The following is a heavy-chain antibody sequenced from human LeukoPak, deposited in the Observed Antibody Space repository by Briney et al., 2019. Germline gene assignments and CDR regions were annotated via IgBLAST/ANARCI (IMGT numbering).Heavy chain of an antibody. CDR2: IGTADDT. J-gene: IGHJ5*02. Sequence: GGSLRLSCVASGFTFRSYDLHWVRQTTGKGLEWVSAIGTADDTFYPDSVKGRFTISRDDAKNSLYLQMSNLRVGDTAVYYCARENFDPWGQGTQVTVSS. CDR3: ARENFDP. CDR1: GFTFRSYD. V-gene: IGHV3-13*04.